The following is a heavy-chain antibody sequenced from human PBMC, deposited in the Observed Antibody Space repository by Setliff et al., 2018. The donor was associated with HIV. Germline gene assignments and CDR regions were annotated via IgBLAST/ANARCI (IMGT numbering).Heavy chain of an antibody. D-gene: IGHD3-16*02. V-gene: IGHV3-30*02. Sequence: GGSLRLSCAASGFTFSTFGLHWVRQAPGKGLEWVAFIRFDGSNKYYADPVKGRFTISRDNSKNTQYLQMNSLRAEDTAVYYCARIYNYVWGTYRNFDYWGQGTLVTVSS. CDR2: IRFDGSNK. J-gene: IGHJ4*02. CDR3: ARIYNYVWGTYRNFDY. CDR1: GFTFSTFG.